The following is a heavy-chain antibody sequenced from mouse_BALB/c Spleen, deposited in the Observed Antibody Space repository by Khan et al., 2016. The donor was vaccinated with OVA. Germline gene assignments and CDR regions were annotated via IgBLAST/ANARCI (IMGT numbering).Heavy chain of an antibody. CDR2: INPSNGYT. CDR3: VRDGDYYRNDGWFAY. J-gene: IGHJ3*01. Sequence: QVQLKQSGAELARPGASVKMSCKASGYTFTSYTIHWIKLRPGQGLEWIGYINPSNGYTNYNQKFKDKATLTADKSSTTAYMQLSSLTSDDSAVYNCVRDGDYYRNDGWFAYWGQGTVVTVSA. D-gene: IGHD2-14*01. CDR1: GYTFTSYT. V-gene: IGHV1-4*01.